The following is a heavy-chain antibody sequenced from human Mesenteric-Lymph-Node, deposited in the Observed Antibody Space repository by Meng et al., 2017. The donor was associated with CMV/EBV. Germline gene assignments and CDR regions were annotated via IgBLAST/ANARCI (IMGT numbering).Heavy chain of an antibody. J-gene: IGHJ6*02. V-gene: IGHV1-2*02. D-gene: IGHD6-13*01. CDR3: AKGGKPPAGGVSNLGWGGYYGMDV. CDR2: INPNSGGA. Sequence: ASVKVSCKASGYTFTGYYMHWVRQAPGQGLEWMGWINPNSGGAKYAQKFQGRVTMTRDTSIRTGYMELGRLTSDDTAVYYCAKGGKPPAGGVSNLGWGGYYGMDVWGQGTTVTVSS. CDR1: GYTFTGYY.